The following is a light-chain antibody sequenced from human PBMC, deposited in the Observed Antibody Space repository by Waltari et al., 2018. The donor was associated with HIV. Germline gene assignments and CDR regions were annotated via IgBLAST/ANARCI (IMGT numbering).Light chain of an antibody. Sequence: EIVLTQSPGTMSLSPGERATPSCRASQSVSNTYLAWYQQKPGQAPRLLIYGASSRATGIPDRFSGSGSGTDFTLTISRLESEDFAVYYCQQYGSSPGTFGGGTKVEIK. V-gene: IGKV3-20*01. J-gene: IGKJ4*01. CDR3: QQYGSSPGT. CDR2: GAS. CDR1: QSVSNTY.